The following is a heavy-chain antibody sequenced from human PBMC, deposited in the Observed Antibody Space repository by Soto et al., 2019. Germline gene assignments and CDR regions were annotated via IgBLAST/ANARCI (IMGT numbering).Heavy chain of an antibody. CDR3: VKDESINWYSGHFRH. J-gene: IGHJ1*01. V-gene: IGHV3-9*01. Sequence: RLSCAASGFTFDDYAMHWVRQVPGKGLEWVSGINWNSGSIGHGDSVKGRSAISRDNAKNSLHLQMNSLSAEDTAFYYCVKDESINWYSGHFRHWGQGTLVTVSS. D-gene: IGHD6-13*01. CDR2: INWNSGSI. CDR1: GFTFDDYA.